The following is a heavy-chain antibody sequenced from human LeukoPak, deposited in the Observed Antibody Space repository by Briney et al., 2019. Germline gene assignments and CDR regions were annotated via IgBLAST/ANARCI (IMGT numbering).Heavy chain of an antibody. CDR2: IYSGGST. CDR3: AKTGFSRVTTSQWHLGFDV. D-gene: IGHD4-17*01. J-gene: IGHJ3*01. V-gene: IGHV3-66*01. CDR1: GFTVSSNY. Sequence: GGSLRLSCAASGFTVSSNYMSWVRQAPGKGLEWVSVIYSGGSTYYADSVKGRFTISRDNSKNTLYLQMNSLRAEDTAVYCCAKTGFSRVTTSQWHLGFDVWGQGTAVTVSS.